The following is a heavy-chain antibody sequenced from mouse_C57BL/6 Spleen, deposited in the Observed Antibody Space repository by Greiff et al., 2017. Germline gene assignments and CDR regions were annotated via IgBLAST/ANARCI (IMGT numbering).Heavy chain of an antibody. CDR1: GYAFTNYL. V-gene: IGHV1-54*01. CDR2: INPGSGGT. Sequence: QVQLQQSGAELVRPGTSVKVSCKASGYAFTNYLIEWVKQRPGPGLEWIGVINPGSGGTNYNEKFKGKATLTADKSSSTAYMQLSSLTSEDSAVYFCARSVRGYGSDYWGQGTTLTVSS. D-gene: IGHD1-1*01. J-gene: IGHJ2*01. CDR3: ARSVRGYGSDY.